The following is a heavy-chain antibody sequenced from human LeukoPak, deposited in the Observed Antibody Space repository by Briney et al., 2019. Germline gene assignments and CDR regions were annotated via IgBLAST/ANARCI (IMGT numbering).Heavy chain of an antibody. CDR2: ISAYNGNT. J-gene: IGHJ4*02. Sequence: ASVKVSCKASGGTFSSYAISWVRQAPGQGLEWMGWISAYNGNTNYAQKLQGRVTMTTDTSTSTAYMELRSLRSDDTAVYYCAIVVPAAPTLDYWGQGTLVTVSS. D-gene: IGHD2-2*01. CDR1: GGTFSSYA. CDR3: AIVVPAAPTLDY. V-gene: IGHV1-18*01.